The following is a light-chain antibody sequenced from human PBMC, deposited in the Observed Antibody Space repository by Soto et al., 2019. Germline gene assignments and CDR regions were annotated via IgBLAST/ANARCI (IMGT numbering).Light chain of an antibody. V-gene: IGLV2-14*01. CDR2: EVS. CDR1: SSDVGDYNY. J-gene: IGLJ1*01. CDR3: SSYTSSSPYV. Sequence: QSALTQPASVSGSPGQSITISCTGTSSDVGDYNYVSWYQQHPGKAPKLMIYEVSYRPSGVSDRFSGSKSGNTASLTISGLQAEDEADYYCSSYTSSSPYVFGTGTNSPS.